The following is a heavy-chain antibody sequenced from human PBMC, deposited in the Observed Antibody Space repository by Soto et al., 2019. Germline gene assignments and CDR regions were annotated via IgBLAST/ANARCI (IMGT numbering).Heavy chain of an antibody. Sequence: SETLSLTCTVSGGSISGYYWSWIRQPPGKGLEWIGYIYSSGNTYYNPSLKSRVTISVDTSKNQFSLKLTSVTAADTAVYYCVRHPPRTTNSPNFVYWGQGTLVTVSS. CDR1: GGSISGYY. V-gene: IGHV4-59*08. CDR3: VRHPPRTTNSPNFVY. CDR2: IYSSGNT. J-gene: IGHJ4*02. D-gene: IGHD1-7*01.